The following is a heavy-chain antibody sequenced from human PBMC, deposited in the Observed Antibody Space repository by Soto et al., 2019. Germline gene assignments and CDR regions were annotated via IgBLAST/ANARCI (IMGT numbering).Heavy chain of an antibody. CDR3: ARVGYCSGGSCYIYYYYYGMDV. D-gene: IGHD2-15*01. V-gene: IGHV3-21*01. CDR2: ISSSSSYI. Sequence: PGGSLGLSCAASGFTFSSYSMNWVRQAPGKGLEWVSSISSSSSYIYYADSVKGRFTISRDNAKNSLYLQMNSLRAEDTAVYYCARVGYCSGGSCYIYYYYYGMDVWGQGTTVTVSS. CDR1: GFTFSSYS. J-gene: IGHJ6*02.